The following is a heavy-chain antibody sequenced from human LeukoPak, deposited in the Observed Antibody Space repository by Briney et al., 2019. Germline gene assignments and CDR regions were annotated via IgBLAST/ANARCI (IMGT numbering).Heavy chain of an antibody. D-gene: IGHD5-18*01. V-gene: IGHV3-30*04. CDR1: AFTFSSYA. CDR3: ARDLKRYSYGYYFDY. J-gene: IGHJ4*02. Sequence: PGGSLRLSCAAAAFTFSSYAMHWVRQAAGKGLEWVAVISYDGSNKYYADSVKGRFTISRDNSKNTLYLQMNSLRAEDTAVYYCARDLKRYSYGYYFDYWGQGTLVTVSS. CDR2: ISYDGSNK.